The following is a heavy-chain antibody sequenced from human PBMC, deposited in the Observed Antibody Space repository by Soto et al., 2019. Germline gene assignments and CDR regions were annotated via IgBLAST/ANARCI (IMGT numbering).Heavy chain of an antibody. CDR2: IYPGDSDT. V-gene: IGHV5-51*01. CDR1: GYSFTSYW. Sequence: GESLKISCKGSGYSFTSYWIGWVRQMPGKGLEWMGIIYPGDSDTRYSPSFQGQVTISADKSISTAYLQWSSLKASDTAMYYCARPIKNAIAVAGIPHGYNAFDIWGQGTMVTVSS. CDR3: ARPIKNAIAVAGIPHGYNAFDI. D-gene: IGHD6-19*01. J-gene: IGHJ3*02.